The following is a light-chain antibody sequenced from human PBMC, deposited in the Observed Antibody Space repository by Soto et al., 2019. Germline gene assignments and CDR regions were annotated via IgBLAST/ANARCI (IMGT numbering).Light chain of an antibody. CDR3: SSYAGSNNLV. J-gene: IGLJ3*02. V-gene: IGLV2-8*01. CDR2: EFN. CDR1: SNDVGAYNY. Sequence: QSALTQPPSASGSPGQSVTISCTGTSNDVGAYNYVSWYQLHPDKAPKLIIFEFNKRPSGVPDRFSGSKSGSTASLTVSGLRAEDEADYYCSSYAGSNNLVFGGGTKVTVL.